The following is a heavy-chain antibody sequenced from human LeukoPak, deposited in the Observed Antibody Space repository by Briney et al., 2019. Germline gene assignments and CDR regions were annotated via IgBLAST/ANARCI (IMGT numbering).Heavy chain of an antibody. CDR1: GFTFSSYA. J-gene: IGHJ4*02. Sequence: GGSLRLSCAASGFTFSSYAMSWVRQAPGKGLEWVSAISGSGGSTYYADSVKGRFTTSRDNSKNTLYLQMNSLRAEDTAVYYCAKDLWFGGGRHDYWGQGTLVTVSS. CDR3: AKDLWFGGGRHDY. CDR2: ISGSGGST. V-gene: IGHV3-23*01. D-gene: IGHD3-10*01.